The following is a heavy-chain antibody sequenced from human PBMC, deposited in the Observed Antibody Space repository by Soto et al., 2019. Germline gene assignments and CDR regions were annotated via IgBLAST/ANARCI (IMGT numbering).Heavy chain of an antibody. CDR1: GFTFSNSW. CDR2: IKSKTDGGTT. CDR3: TTGGVQYYYYGMDV. V-gene: IGHV3-15*07. D-gene: IGHD3-10*01. J-gene: IGHJ6*02. Sequence: PGGSLRLSFAASGFTFSNSWMNWVRQAPGKGLEWVGRIKSKTDGGTTDYAAPVKGRFTISRDDSKNTLYLQMNSLKTEDTAVYYCTTGGVQYYYYGMDVWCQGTTVTVSS.